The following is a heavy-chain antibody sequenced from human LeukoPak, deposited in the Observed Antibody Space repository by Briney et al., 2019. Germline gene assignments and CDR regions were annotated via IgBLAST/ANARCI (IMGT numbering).Heavy chain of an antibody. J-gene: IGHJ4*02. Sequence: SETLSLTCAVYGGSFSGYYWSWIRQPPGKGLEWIGEINHSGSTYYNPSLKSRVTISVDTSKNQFSLKLSSVTAADTAVYYCARVSQYCSSTSCYRPFFDYWGQGTLVTVSS. D-gene: IGHD2-2*01. V-gene: IGHV4-34*09. CDR3: ARVSQYCSSTSCYRPFFDY. CDR2: INHSGST. CDR1: GGSFSGYY.